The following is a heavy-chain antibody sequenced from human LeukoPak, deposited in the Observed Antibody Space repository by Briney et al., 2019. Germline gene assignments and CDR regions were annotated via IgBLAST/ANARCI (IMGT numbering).Heavy chain of an antibody. CDR2: MYPGDSDT. CDR1: GYTFSNHW. D-gene: IGHD3-3*01. Sequence: GESLKISCKGFGYTFSNHWIAWLRQMPGKGLEWMGIMYPGDSDTRYSPSFQGQVTFSVDKSIATAYLEWSSLKASDTALYYCARRGVLDGLDVWGQGTTVTVSS. V-gene: IGHV5-51*01. CDR3: ARRGVLDGLDV. J-gene: IGHJ6*02.